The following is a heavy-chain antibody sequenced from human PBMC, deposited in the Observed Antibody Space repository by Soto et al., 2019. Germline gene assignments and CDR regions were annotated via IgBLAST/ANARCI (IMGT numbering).Heavy chain of an antibody. CDR2: TYYRSKWYN. V-gene: IGHV6-1*01. Sequence: SQTLSLTCAISGDSVSSNSAAWNWIRKSPSRGLEWLGRTYYRSKWYNDYAVSVKSRITINPDTSRNQFSLQLNSVTPEDTAVYYCARLAAGVDYGIDVWGPGTTVTFSS. CDR1: GDSVSSNSAA. CDR3: ARLAAGVDYGIDV. D-gene: IGHD6-13*01. J-gene: IGHJ6*02.